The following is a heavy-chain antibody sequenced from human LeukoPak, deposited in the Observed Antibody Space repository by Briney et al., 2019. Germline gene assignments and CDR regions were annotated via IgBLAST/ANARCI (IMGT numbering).Heavy chain of an antibody. CDR3: ARGHNSGSYYYMDV. V-gene: IGHV3-23*01. CDR2: FTGGGGGA. D-gene: IGHD6-19*01. Sequence: PGGSLRLSCEASGFIFINYAMTWVRQAPGKGPEWVSGFTGGGGGAYYADSVRGRFTISRDNSLNTLSLHMNSLSAEDTATYYCARGHNSGSYYYMDVWAEGPRSPSP. CDR1: GFIFINYA. J-gene: IGHJ6*03.